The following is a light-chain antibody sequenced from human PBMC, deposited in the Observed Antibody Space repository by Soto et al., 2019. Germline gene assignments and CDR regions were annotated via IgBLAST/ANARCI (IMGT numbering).Light chain of an antibody. CDR3: QQYNKLPWT. Sequence: TQSPSKLYLYPGVGGPLPCRASQSISDTLAWYQQKPGQAPRLLIYSASRGASGFPARFSGSGSGTDFTLTICSLQSEDFAVYYCQQYNKLPWT. J-gene: IGKJ1*01. CDR2: SAS. V-gene: IGKV3-15*01. CDR1: QSISDT.